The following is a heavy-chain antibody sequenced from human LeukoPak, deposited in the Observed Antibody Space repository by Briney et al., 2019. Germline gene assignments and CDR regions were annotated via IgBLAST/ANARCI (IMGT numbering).Heavy chain of an antibody. Sequence: ASVKVSCKASGGTFSSYAISWVRQAPGQGLEWMGRIIPIFGTANYAQKFQGRVTITADESTSTAYMELSSLRSEDTAVYYCARDPEAPMGDNWFDPWGQGTLVTVSS. CDR2: IIPIFGTA. CDR3: ARDPEAPMGDNWFDP. J-gene: IGHJ5*02. V-gene: IGHV1-69*15. CDR1: GGTFSSYA. D-gene: IGHD3-16*01.